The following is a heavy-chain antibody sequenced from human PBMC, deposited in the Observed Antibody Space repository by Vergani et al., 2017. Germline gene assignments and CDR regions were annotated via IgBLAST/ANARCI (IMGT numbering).Heavy chain of an antibody. Sequence: EVQLVESGGGLVQPGGSLRLSCAASGFTFSSYDMHWVRHATGKGLEWVSAIGTAGDPYYPGSMKGRFTISRENAKNSLYLQMNSLRAGDTAVYYCACSSSSHFDYWGQGTLVTVSS. CDR1: GFTFSSYD. J-gene: IGHJ4*02. D-gene: IGHD6-6*01. CDR2: IGTAGDP. V-gene: IGHV3-13*05. CDR3: ACSSSSHFDY.